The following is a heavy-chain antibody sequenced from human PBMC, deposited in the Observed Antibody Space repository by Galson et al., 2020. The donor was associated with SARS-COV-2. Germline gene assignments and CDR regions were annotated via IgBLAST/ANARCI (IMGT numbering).Heavy chain of an antibody. V-gene: IGHV4-39*01. CDR2: IYYRGST. Sequence: ETLETLSLTCTVSGGSISGSTYYWDWIRQPPGKGLEWIASIYYRGSTYYNPSLKSRVTISVDTSNNQFSLNLASVTATDTSVYYCARLGLGDWGQGTLVTVSS. CDR3: ARLGLGD. J-gene: IGHJ4*02. D-gene: IGHD3-9*01. CDR1: GGSISGSTYY.